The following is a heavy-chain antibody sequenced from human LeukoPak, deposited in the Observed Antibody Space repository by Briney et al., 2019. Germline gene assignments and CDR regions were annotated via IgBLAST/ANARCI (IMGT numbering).Heavy chain of an antibody. CDR1: GGSFSGYY. D-gene: IGHD6-19*01. V-gene: IGHV4-34*01. CDR3: ARKAGSGWSLLWYYGMDV. Sequence: SETLSLTCAVYGGSFSGYYWSWIRQPPGKGLEWIGEINHSGSTNYNPSLKSRVTISVDTSKNQFSLKLSSATAADTAVYYCARKAGSGWSLLWYYGMDVWGQGTTVTVSS. CDR2: INHSGST. J-gene: IGHJ6*02.